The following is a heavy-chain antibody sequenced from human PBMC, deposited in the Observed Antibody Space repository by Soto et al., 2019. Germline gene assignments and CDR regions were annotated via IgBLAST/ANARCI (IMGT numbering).Heavy chain of an antibody. V-gene: IGHV3-21*01. D-gene: IGHD3-22*01. Sequence: EVQLVESGGGLVKPGGSLRLSCAASRFTFSSYSMNWVRQAPGKGLEWVSSISSSSSYIYYADSVKGRFTISRDNAKNSLYLQMNSLRAEDTAVYYCARDFCFRAYDSSPYWYFDLWGRGTLVTVSS. J-gene: IGHJ2*01. CDR3: ARDFCFRAYDSSPYWYFDL. CDR1: RFTFSSYS. CDR2: ISSSSSYI.